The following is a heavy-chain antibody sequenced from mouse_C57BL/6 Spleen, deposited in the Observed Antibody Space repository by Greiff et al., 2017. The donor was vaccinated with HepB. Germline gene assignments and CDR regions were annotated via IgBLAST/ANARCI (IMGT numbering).Heavy chain of an antibody. V-gene: IGHV1-50*01. Sequence: QVQLQQSGAELVKPGASVKLSCKASGYTFTSYWMQWVKQRPGQGLEWIGEIDPSDRYTNYNQKFKGKATLTVDTSSSTAYMQLSSLTSEDSAVYYCARQGSYYSNYGYWGQGTTLTVSS. D-gene: IGHD2-5*01. CDR3: ARQGSYYSNYGY. CDR1: GYTFTSYW. CDR2: IDPSDRYT. J-gene: IGHJ2*01.